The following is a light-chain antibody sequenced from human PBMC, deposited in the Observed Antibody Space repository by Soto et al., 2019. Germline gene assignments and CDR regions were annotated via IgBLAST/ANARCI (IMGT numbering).Light chain of an antibody. Sequence: TPPASVSGSPGQSITISCTGTSSNVCSYDFVSWYQQHPDKAPKLMIYEVRNRPSGVSNRFSGSKSVNTATLTISGLQAEDEADYYCSSYTTSSTRVFGTGTKVTVL. V-gene: IGLV2-14*03. CDR1: SSNVCSYDF. J-gene: IGLJ1*01. CDR3: SSYTTSSTRV. CDR2: EVR.